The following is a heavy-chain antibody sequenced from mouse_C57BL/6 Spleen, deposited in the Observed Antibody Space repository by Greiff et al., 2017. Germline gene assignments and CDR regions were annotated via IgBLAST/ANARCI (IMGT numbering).Heavy chain of an antibody. V-gene: IGHV5-9*01. Sequence: EVKLVESGGGLVKPGGSLKLSCAASGFTFSSYTMSWVRQTPEKRLAWVATISGGGGNTYYPDSVKGRFTISRDNAKNTLYLQMSSLRSEDTALYYCARHFYDYDVRYFDVWGTGTTVTVSS. D-gene: IGHD2-4*01. CDR1: GFTFSSYT. CDR3: ARHFYDYDVRYFDV. J-gene: IGHJ1*03. CDR2: ISGGGGNT.